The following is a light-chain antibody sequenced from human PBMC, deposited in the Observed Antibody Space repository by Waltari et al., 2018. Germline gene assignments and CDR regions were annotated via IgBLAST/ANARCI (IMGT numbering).Light chain of an antibody. J-gene: IGKJ2*01. CDR3: QQYKSYPYT. V-gene: IGKV1-5*03. Sequence: DIQMTQSTSTLSASVGDRVTVSCRASQSIDRWLAWYQQKPGKAPNLLIYKASTLQSGVPSRFSGSGSGTEFTLTISSLQPDDFATYYCQQYKSYPYTFGQGTKLEMK. CDR2: KAS. CDR1: QSIDRW.